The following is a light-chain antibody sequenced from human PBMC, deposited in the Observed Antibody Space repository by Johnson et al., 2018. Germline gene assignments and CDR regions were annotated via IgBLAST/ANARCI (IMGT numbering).Light chain of an antibody. V-gene: IGLV1-51*02. Sequence: SVLTQPPSVSAAPGQKVTISCSGSSANIGNNYVSWYQQLPGTAPKLLIYENNKRPSGIPDRFSGSKSGTSATLGITGLQTGDEADYYCETWDSRLSAGNVFGTGSKVTV. CDR1: SANIGNNY. J-gene: IGLJ1*01. CDR2: ENN. CDR3: ETWDSRLSAGNV.